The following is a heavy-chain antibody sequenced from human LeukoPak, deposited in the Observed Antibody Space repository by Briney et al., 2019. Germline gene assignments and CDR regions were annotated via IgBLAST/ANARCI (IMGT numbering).Heavy chain of an antibody. J-gene: IGHJ4*02. CDR2: INPRGGIT. D-gene: IGHD3-22*01. V-gene: IGHV1-46*01. CDR3: AREGYYDSSGSNREGFDY. Sequence: ASVKVSCKASGYTFTSYYIHWVRQAPGQGLEWMGIINPRGGITSYAQKFQGRVTMTRDTSTSTVYMDLSSLRSEDTAVYYCAREGYYDSSGSNREGFDYRGQGTLVTVSS. CDR1: GYTFTSYY.